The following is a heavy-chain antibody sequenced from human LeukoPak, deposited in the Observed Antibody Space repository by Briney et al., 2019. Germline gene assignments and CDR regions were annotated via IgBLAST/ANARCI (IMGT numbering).Heavy chain of an antibody. CDR3: ASGVYEGVGH. D-gene: IGHD5/OR15-5a*01. CDR2: IKQDGTDK. CDR1: GFIFSNYY. J-gene: IGHJ4*02. V-gene: IGHV3-7*01. Sequence: PGGSLRLSCVASGFIFSNYYMSWVRQAPGKGLEWVANIKQDGTDKYYVDSVRGRFTISRDNAKNSLYLQMNSLRVEDTAVYFCASGVYEGVGHWGQGTLVTVSS.